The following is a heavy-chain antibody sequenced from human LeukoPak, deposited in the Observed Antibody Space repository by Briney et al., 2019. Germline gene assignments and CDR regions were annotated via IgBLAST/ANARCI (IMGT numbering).Heavy chain of an antibody. CDR2: IYYSGST. J-gene: IGHJ3*01. V-gene: IGHV4-59*12. CDR1: GGSISSYY. Sequence: SETLSLTCTVPGGSISSYYWSWIRQPPGKGLEWIGYIYYSGSTNYNPALKSRVTISLDTSKNQFSLKLTSVTVADTAVYYCARARELGAFDFWGQGTLITVSS. D-gene: IGHD1-7*01. CDR3: ARARELGAFDF.